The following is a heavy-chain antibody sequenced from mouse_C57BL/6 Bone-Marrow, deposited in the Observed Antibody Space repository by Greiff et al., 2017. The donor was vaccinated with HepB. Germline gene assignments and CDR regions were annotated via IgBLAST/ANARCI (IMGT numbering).Heavy chain of an antibody. J-gene: IGHJ2*01. CDR1: GYTFTDYY. V-gene: IGHV1-19*01. CDR3: ARGGTVVDY. D-gene: IGHD1-1*01. Sequence: EVKLQQSGPVLVKPGASVKMSCKASGYTFTDYYMNWVKQSHGKSLEWIGVINPYNGGTSYNQKFKGKATLTVDKSSSTAYMELNSLTSEDSAVYYCARGGTVVDYWGQGTTLTVSS. CDR2: INPYNGGT.